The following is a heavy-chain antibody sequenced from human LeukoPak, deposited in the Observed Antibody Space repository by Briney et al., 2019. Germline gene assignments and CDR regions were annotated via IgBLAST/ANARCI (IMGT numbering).Heavy chain of an antibody. CDR3: ARVHYYDSSGYPGAFDI. J-gene: IGHJ3*02. CDR1: GGSISSYF. V-gene: IGHV4-59*01. CDR2: IYYGGST. Sequence: PSETLSLTCTVSGGSISSYFWSWIRQPPGKGLEWIGYIYYGGSTNYNPSLKSRVTISVDTSKNQFSLKLSSVTAADTAVYYCARVHYYDSSGYPGAFDIWGQGTMVTVSS. D-gene: IGHD3-22*01.